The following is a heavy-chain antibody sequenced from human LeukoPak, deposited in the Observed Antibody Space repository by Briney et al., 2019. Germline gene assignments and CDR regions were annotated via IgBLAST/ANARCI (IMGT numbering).Heavy chain of an antibody. Sequence: SETLSLTCTVSGGSISSYYWSWIRQPPGKGLERIGYIYYSGSTNYNPSLKSRVTISVDTSKNQFSLKLSSVTAADTAVYYCARQKWLAYYFDYWGQGTLVTVSS. CDR2: IYYSGST. V-gene: IGHV4-59*08. D-gene: IGHD6-19*01. J-gene: IGHJ4*02. CDR1: GGSISSYY. CDR3: ARQKWLAYYFDY.